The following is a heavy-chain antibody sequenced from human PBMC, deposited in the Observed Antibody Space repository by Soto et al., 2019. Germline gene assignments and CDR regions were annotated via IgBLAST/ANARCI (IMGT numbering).Heavy chain of an antibody. Sequence: SLSLTCTVSVDSFSSGDYYWTWIRQPPGKGLEWIGYIYYSGSSYYNPSLKSRVTISVDTSKNHFSLRLSSVTAADTAVYYCARGGGWYASPWGQGTLVTVSS. CDR3: ARGGGWYASP. J-gene: IGHJ4*02. CDR1: VDSFSSGDYY. D-gene: IGHD2-15*01. V-gene: IGHV4-30-4*08. CDR2: IYYSGSS.